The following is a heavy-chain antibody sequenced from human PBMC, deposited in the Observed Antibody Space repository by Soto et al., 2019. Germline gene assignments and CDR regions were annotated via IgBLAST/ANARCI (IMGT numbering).Heavy chain of an antibody. J-gene: IGHJ4*02. Sequence: ASVKVSCKASGYTFTNYGISWVRQAPGEGLEWVGWINTSNDNKLYAQKHKGRLTLTTDTSTSTAYMDLTTLRSDDTAVYLCARDPGAASFDFWAQGTLVTVSS. CDR3: ARDPGAASFDF. CDR2: INTSNDNK. V-gene: IGHV1-18*01. CDR1: GYTFTNYG. D-gene: IGHD2-15*01.